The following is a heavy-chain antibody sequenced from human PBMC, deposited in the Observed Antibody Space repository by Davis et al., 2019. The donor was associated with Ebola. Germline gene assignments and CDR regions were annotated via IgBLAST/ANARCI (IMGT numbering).Heavy chain of an antibody. CDR2: INQDGGEK. CDR1: GFTFSGYW. D-gene: IGHD4-23*01. J-gene: IGHJ4*02. Sequence: PGGSLRLSCEVSGFTFSGYWMSWVRQAPGKGLEWVANINQDGGEKQYVDSVKDRFTISRDNAKNSLSLQMSSLRADDTAMYYCARDLVYGGNAFFDYWGQGTPVRVSS. V-gene: IGHV3-7*03. CDR3: ARDLVYGGNAFFDY.